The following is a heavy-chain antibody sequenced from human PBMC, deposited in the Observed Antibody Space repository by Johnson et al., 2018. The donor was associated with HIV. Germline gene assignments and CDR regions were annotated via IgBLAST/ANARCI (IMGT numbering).Heavy chain of an antibody. CDR2: ISGSDHST. V-gene: IGHV3-53*01. J-gene: IGHJ3*02. CDR3: VRGLLWFGELLEAFDI. D-gene: IGHD3-10*01. Sequence: VQLVESGGGVVQPGESLRLSCAASGFAVSSRSMSWVRQAPGNGLELVSPISGSDHSTYYADSVRGRFTISRDNSKNTLYLQMTSLRAEDTAVYYCVRGLLWFGELLEAFDIWGQGTMVTVSS. CDR1: GFAVSSRS.